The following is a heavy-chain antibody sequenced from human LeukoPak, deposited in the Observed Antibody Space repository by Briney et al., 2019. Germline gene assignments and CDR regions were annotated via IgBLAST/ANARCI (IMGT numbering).Heavy chain of an antibody. CDR2: VYYSGTT. Sequence: KSSETLSLTCTVSGGSISYYYWSWIRQSPGKGLEWIGYVYYSGTTNYNPSLKSRVTISVDTSKDQFSLQLRSVTAADTAVYYCAREDPQTRVPEGMDVWGQGTTVTVSS. J-gene: IGHJ6*02. CDR1: GGSISYYY. CDR3: AREDPQTRVPEGMDV. V-gene: IGHV4-59*01. D-gene: IGHD4/OR15-4a*01.